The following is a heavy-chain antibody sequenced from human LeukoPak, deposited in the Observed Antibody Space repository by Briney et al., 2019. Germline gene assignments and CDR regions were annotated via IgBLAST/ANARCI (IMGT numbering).Heavy chain of an antibody. V-gene: IGHV4-34*01. CDR3: ARGGVVPAATYYFDY. CDR2: INHSGST. D-gene: IGHD2-2*01. J-gene: IGHJ4*02. CDR1: GGSFSGYY. Sequence: SETLSLTCAVYGGSFSGYYWSWIRQPPGKGLEWIGEINHSGSTNYNPSLKSRVTIPVDTSKNQFSLKLSSVTAADTAVYYCARGGVVPAATYYFDYWGQGTLVTVSS.